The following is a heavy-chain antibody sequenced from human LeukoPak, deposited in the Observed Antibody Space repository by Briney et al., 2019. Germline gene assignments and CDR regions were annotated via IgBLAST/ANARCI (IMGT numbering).Heavy chain of an antibody. CDR3: ARAASGLDARPVDY. CDR1: GGSISSGGYY. V-gene: IGHV4-31*03. D-gene: IGHD3/OR15-3a*01. Sequence: SQTLSLTCTVSGGSISSGGYYWSWIRQHPGKGLEWIGYIYYSGSTYYNPSLKSRVTISVDTSKNQFSLKLSSVTAADTAVYYWARAASGLDARPVDYWGQGTLVTVSS. CDR2: IYYSGST. J-gene: IGHJ4*02.